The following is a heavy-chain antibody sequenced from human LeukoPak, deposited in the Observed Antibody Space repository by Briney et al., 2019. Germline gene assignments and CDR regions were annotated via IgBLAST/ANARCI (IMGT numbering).Heavy chain of an antibody. V-gene: IGHV3-30-3*01. J-gene: IGHJ6*02. D-gene: IGHD3-3*01. Sequence: PGGSLRLSCAASGFTFSSYAMHWVRQAPGKGLEWVAVISYDGSNKYYADSVKGRFTISRDNSKNTLYLQMNSLRAEDTAVYYCAREGPTPKYYDFWSGSYYYYGMDVWGQGTTVTVSS. CDR3: AREGPTPKYYDFWSGSYYYYGMDV. CDR1: GFTFSSYA. CDR2: ISYDGSNK.